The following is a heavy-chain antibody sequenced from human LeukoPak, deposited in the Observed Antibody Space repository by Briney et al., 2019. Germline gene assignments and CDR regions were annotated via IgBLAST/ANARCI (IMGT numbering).Heavy chain of an antibody. D-gene: IGHD3-22*01. CDR2: ISGSGGST. V-gene: IGHV3-23*01. CDR3: ARPSTYYYDSSGHDI. Sequence: PGGSLRLSCAASGFTFSSYAMSWVRQAPGKGLEWVSAISGSGGSTYYADSVKGRFTISRDNAKNSLYLQMNSLRAEDTAVYYCARPSTYYYDSSGHDIWGQGTMVTVSS. CDR1: GFTFSSYA. J-gene: IGHJ3*02.